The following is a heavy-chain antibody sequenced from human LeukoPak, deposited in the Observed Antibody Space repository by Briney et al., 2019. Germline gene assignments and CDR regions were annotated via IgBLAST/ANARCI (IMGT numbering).Heavy chain of an antibody. CDR3: AKIIRVDY. J-gene: IGHJ4*02. Sequence: GGSLRLSCAASGFTVSSNYMSWVRQAPGKGLEWVSVIYSGDDTYYADSVKGRFTISRDNSKNTLYLQMNSLRAEDTAVYYCAKIIRVDYWGQGTLVTVSS. D-gene: IGHD3-3*02. CDR2: IYSGDDT. CDR1: GFTVSSNY. V-gene: IGHV3-66*01.